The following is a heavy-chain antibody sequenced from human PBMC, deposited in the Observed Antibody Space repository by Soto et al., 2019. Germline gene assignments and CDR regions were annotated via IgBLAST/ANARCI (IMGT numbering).Heavy chain of an antibody. CDR2: ISETSIAI. Sequence: GGSLRLSCAASGFTFKTYSMNWVRQAPGKGLEWVSYISETSIAIYYRDSVKGRFTISRDNAKNTLYLQMNSLRAEDTAVYYCAKDGIQQLVHTFDYWGQGTLVTVSS. V-gene: IGHV3-48*04. CDR1: GFTFKTYS. D-gene: IGHD6-13*01. CDR3: AKDGIQQLVHTFDY. J-gene: IGHJ4*02.